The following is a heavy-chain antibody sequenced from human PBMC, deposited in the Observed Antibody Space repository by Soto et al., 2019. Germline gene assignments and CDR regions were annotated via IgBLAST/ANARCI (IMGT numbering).Heavy chain of an antibody. V-gene: IGHV3-49*03. Sequence: GGSLRLSCTASGFTFGDYAMSWFRQAPGKGLEWVGFIRSKAYGGTTEYAASVKGRLTISRDDSKSIAYLQMNSLKTEDTAVYYCTRTYPYYDYVWGSYRYGHFDYWGQGTLVTVSS. D-gene: IGHD3-16*02. J-gene: IGHJ4*02. CDR3: TRTYPYYDYVWGSYRYGHFDY. CDR1: GFTFGDYA. CDR2: IRSKAYGGTT.